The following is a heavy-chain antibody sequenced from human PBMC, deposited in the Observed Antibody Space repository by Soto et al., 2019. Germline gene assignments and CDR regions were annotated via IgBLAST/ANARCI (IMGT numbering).Heavy chain of an antibody. Sequence: GGSLRLSCAASGFTFSSYAMSWVRQAPGKGLEWVSAISGSGGSTYYADSVKDRFTISRDNSKNRVNRQMNSLRTEDTAVYYCANLRMGSSWPRTGRSRVPGMDVWGQGTTVTVSS. D-gene: IGHD6-13*01. CDR1: GFTFSSYA. CDR2: ISGSGGST. CDR3: ANLRMGSSWPRTGRSRVPGMDV. V-gene: IGHV3-23*01. J-gene: IGHJ6*02.